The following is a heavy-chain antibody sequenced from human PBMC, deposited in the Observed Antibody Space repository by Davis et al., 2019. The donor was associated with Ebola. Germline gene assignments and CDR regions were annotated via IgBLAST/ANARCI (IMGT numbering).Heavy chain of an antibody. J-gene: IGHJ4*02. V-gene: IGHV4-61*01. CDR2: IYYSGST. CDR3: AREKYSTYLDF. CDR1: GGSVSSDNYY. Sequence: PSETLSLTCTVSGGSVSSDNYYWSWIRQPPGKGLEWIGHIYYSGSTNYNPSLKSRVTISVDTSKNQFSLNLSSVTAADTAIYYCAREKYSTYLDFWGQGTLVTVSS. D-gene: IGHD6-6*01.